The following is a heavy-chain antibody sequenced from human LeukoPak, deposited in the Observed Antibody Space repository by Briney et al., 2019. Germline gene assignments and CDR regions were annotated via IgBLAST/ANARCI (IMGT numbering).Heavy chain of an antibody. D-gene: IGHD3-10*01. J-gene: IGHJ3*02. CDR1: GFTFSSYE. CDR2: ISYDGSNK. CDR3: ARGGITMVRGVITLGAFDI. Sequence: GGSLRLSCAASGFTFSSYEMNWVRQAPGKGLEWVAVISYDGSNKYYADSVKGRFTISRDNSKNTLYLQMNSLRAEDTAVYYCARGGITMVRGVITLGAFDIWGQGTMVTVSS. V-gene: IGHV3-30-3*01.